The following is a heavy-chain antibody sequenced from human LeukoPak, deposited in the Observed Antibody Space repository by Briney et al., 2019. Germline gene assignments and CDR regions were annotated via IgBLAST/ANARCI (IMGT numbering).Heavy chain of an antibody. CDR3: AGSYYCYGMDV. CDR2: IYYSGST. J-gene: IGHJ6*02. CDR1: GGSISSGGYY. V-gene: IGHV4-31*03. Sequence: SETLSLTCTVSGGSISSGGYYWSWIRQHPGKGLEWIGYIYYSGSTYYNPSLKSRVTISVDTSKNQFSLKLSSVTAADTAVYYCAGSYYCYGMDVWGQGTTVTVSS.